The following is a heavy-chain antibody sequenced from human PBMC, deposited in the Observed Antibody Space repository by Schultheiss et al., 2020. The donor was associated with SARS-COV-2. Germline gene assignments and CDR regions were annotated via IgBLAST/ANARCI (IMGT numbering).Heavy chain of an antibody. CDR2: INPNSGGT. CDR1: GYTFTGYY. Sequence: ASVKVSCKASGYTFTGYYMHWVRQAPGQGLEWMGWINPNSGGTIYAQQFQGRVTVTRDTSISTAYMELSRLRSDDTAVYYCARDIEGDTAMVPTVFDYWGQGTLVTVSS. V-gene: IGHV1-2*02. J-gene: IGHJ4*02. CDR3: ARDIEGDTAMVPTVFDY. D-gene: IGHD5-18*01.